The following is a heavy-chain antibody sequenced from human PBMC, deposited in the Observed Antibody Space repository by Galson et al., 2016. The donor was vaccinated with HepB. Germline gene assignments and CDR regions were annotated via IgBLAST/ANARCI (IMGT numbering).Heavy chain of an antibody. V-gene: IGHV1-18*01. CDR1: G. CDR3: ARDKRHGLDV. Sequence: GISWVRQAPGQGLEWMGWIYSQKVQGRVTLTTDASTSTAYIELRSLRSDDTAVYYCARDKRHGLDVWGQGTTVTVSS. CDR2: I. D-gene: IGHD1-1*01. J-gene: IGHJ6*02.